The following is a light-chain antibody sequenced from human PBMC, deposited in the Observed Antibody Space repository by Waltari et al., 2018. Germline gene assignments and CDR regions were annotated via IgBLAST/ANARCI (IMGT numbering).Light chain of an antibody. CDR2: DQN. Sequence: SSELTQDPAVSVALGQTVRITCQGDSLRSYYPTWYQQRPGQAPIVVIYDQNNRPSGVPDRLSGSSLGNTASLTITGAQAEDEADYYCSSRDTSGVRWLFGGGTKLTVL. CDR1: SLRSYY. CDR3: SSRDTSGVRWL. V-gene: IGLV3-19*01. J-gene: IGLJ3*02.